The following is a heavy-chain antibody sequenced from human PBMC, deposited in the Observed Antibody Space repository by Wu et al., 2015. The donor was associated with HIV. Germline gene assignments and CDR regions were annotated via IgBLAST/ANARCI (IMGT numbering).Heavy chain of an antibody. Sequence: QVQLVQSGAEVKKPGSSVKVSCKASGGTLSHYEISWMRQAPGQGLEWMGGIIPIFGTANYAQKFQGRVTITTDESTSTAYMELSSLRSEDTAVYYCARVSFPXITIILTWLYVVSGGMDVVGTEGTTVTVSS. CDR3: ARVSFPXITIILTWLYVVSGGMDV. CDR1: GGTLSHYE. CDR2: IIPIFGTA. J-gene: IGHJ6*01. V-gene: IGHV1-69*05. D-gene: IGHD3-9*01.